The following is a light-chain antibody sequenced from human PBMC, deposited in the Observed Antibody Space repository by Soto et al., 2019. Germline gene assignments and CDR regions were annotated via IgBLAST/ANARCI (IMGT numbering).Light chain of an antibody. Sequence: ELVLTQSPGILSLSPGERATLSCRASQSVSNDFLAWYQQKPGQAPRILIYGASTRATDVPDRFSGSGSGADFTLSISRLEPEDFAVYYCQQYGSSPPRTFGQGTKVEMK. CDR1: QSVSNDF. CDR3: QQYGSSPPRT. V-gene: IGKV3-20*01. CDR2: GAS. J-gene: IGKJ1*01.